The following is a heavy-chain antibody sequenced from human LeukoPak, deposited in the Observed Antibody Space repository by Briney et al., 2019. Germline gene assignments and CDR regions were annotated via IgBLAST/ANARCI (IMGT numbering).Heavy chain of an antibody. V-gene: IGHV1-24*01. CDR2: FDPEDGET. Sequence: ASVKVSCKVSGYTLTELSMHWVRQAPGKGLEWMGGFDPEDGETIYAQKIQGRVTMTEDTSTDTAYMELSSLRSDDTAVYYCARGRAAAATWDFDYWGQGTLVTVSS. CDR1: GYTLTELS. CDR3: ARGRAAAATWDFDY. D-gene: IGHD6-13*01. J-gene: IGHJ4*02.